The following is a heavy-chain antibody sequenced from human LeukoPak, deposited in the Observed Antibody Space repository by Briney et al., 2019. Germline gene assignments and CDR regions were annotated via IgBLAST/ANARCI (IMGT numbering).Heavy chain of an antibody. CDR1: GGTFSSYA. CDR3: ARGGGYYDSSGERDAFDI. J-gene: IGHJ3*02. D-gene: IGHD3-22*01. Sequence: SVKVSCKASGGTFSSYAISWVRQAPGQGLEWMGGIIPIFGTANYAQKFQGRVTITADESTSTAYMELSSLRSKDTAVYYCARGGGYYDSSGERDAFDIWGQGTMVTVSS. V-gene: IGHV1-69*13. CDR2: IIPIFGTA.